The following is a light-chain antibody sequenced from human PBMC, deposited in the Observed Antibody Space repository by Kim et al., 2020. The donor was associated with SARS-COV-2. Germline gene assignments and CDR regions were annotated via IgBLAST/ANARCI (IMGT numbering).Light chain of an antibody. CDR3: QQLNSYPLT. J-gene: IGKJ3*01. V-gene: IGKV1-9*01. CDR1: QGISSY. CDR2: AAS. Sequence: DIQLTQSPSFLSASVGDRVTITCRASQGISSYLAWYQQKPGKAPKLLIYAASTLQSGVPSMFSGSGAGTEFTLTISSLLPEDFATYYCQQLNSYPLTFGHGTRVDFK.